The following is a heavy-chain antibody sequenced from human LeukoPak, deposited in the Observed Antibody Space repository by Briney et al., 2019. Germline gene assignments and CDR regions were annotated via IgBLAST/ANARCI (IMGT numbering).Heavy chain of an antibody. J-gene: IGHJ4*02. D-gene: IGHD3-10*01. CDR2: MNHSGSS. V-gene: IGHV4-34*01. Sequence: SETLSLTCVVYGGSFSGYYWSWIRQPPGKGLEWIAEMNHSGSSNYNPSLKSRVTISLDTSKNHFSLKLRSVTAADTAVYYCARQSLGGGIMVRGSGFDYWGQGTLVTVSS. CDR3: ARQSLGGGIMVRGSGFDY. CDR1: GGSFSGYY.